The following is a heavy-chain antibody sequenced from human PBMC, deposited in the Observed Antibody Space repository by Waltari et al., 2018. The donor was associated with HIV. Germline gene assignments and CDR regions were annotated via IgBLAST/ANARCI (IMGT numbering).Heavy chain of an antibody. Sequence: QVQLVQSGAEVKKPGASVKVSCKASGHTFTGYYMNWLRQAPGQGLEWMGWINPNSGGTNYAQKFQGRVTMTRDTSISTAYMELSRLRSDDTAVYYCARDRARTTDYYYYGMDVWGQGTTVTVSS. CDR2: INPNSGGT. CDR3: ARDRARTTDYYYYGMDV. D-gene: IGHD1-7*01. V-gene: IGHV1-2*02. J-gene: IGHJ6*02. CDR1: GHTFTGYY.